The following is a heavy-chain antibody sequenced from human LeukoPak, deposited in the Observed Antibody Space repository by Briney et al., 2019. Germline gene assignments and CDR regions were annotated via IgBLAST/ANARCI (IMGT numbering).Heavy chain of an antibody. Sequence: GGSLRLSCAASGFTFSSYSMNWVRQAPGKGLEWVSYISSSSSTMYYADSVKGRFTISRDNAKNSLYLQMNSLRAEDTAVYYCARTSYYYGSGSPYFDYWGQGTLVTVSS. V-gene: IGHV3-48*01. CDR2: ISSSSSTM. CDR3: ARTSYYYGSGSPYFDY. J-gene: IGHJ4*02. D-gene: IGHD3-10*01. CDR1: GFTFSSYS.